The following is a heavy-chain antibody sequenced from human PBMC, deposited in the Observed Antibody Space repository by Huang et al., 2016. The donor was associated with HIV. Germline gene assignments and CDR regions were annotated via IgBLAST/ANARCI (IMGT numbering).Heavy chain of an antibody. J-gene: IGHJ5*02. D-gene: IGHD2-2*01. CDR3: ARGRGTSWSFFDT. V-gene: IGHV4-34*01. CDR1: GDSLSGFF. Sequence: QVRLDQWGAGLLKPSETLTLNCAVYGDSLSGFFWSWIRQSPGRGLEWIGEITQSGRTNYNPSLKSRVTIAIDTSKKQFSLKLKAVTADDTSTYYCARGRGTSWSFFDTWGQGSFVTVSS. CDR2: ITQSGRT.